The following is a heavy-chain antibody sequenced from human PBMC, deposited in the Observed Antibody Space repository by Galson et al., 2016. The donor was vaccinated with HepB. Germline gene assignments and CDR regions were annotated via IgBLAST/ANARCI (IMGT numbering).Heavy chain of an antibody. CDR3: ARKPPPVAYYGLDV. CDR2: VYHDGSI. V-gene: IGHV4-4*02. J-gene: IGHJ6*02. CDR1: GASISSNSY. D-gene: IGHD3-16*01. Sequence: ETLSLTCAVSGASISSNSYWSWVRQAPGKGLEWIGEVYHDGSINYTPSVKSRITISVDESKNQFSLKLTSMTAADTAVYYCARKPPPVAYYGLDVWGQGTTVIVSS.